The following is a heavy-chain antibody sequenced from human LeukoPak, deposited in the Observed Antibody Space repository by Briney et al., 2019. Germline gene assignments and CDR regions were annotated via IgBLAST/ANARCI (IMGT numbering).Heavy chain of an antibody. CDR3: ASSGLYYDSSALYFDY. CDR2: IYHSGST. Sequence: SETLSLTCAVSGYSISSGYYWGWIRQPPGKGLEWIGSIYHSGSTYYNPSLKSRVTISVDTSKNQFSLKLSSVTAADTGVYYCASSGLYYDSSALYFDYWGQGTLVTVSS. J-gene: IGHJ4*02. V-gene: IGHV4-38-2*01. D-gene: IGHD3-22*01. CDR1: GYSISSGYY.